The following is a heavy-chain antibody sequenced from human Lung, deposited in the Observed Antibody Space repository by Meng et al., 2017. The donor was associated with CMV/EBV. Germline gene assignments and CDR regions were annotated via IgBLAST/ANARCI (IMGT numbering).Heavy chain of an antibody. CDR1: GGSLSSRNW. CDR3: ARVGAYCGGDCYHPR. CDR2: IYHSGST. D-gene: IGHD2-21*02. V-gene: IGHV4-4*02. J-gene: IGHJ4*02. Sequence: QVQLEESGPGLVKLSGTLAPPCAVSGGSLSSRNWWSWVRQPPGKGLEWIGEIYHSGSTNYNPSLKSRVTISVDESKNQFSLRLSSVTAADTAVYYCARVGAYCGGDCYHPRWGQGTLVTVSS.